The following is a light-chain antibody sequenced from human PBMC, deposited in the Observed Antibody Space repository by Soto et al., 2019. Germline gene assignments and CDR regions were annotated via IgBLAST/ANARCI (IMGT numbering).Light chain of an antibody. CDR3: CSYAGSSTVV. CDR2: EVS. CDR1: SSVVGSYNL. J-gene: IGLJ2*01. V-gene: IGLV2-23*02. Sequence: QSVLTQPASVSGSPGQSITISCTGTSSVVGSYNLVSWYQQHPGKAPKLMIYEVSKRPSGVSNRFSGSKSGNTASLTISGLQAEDEADYYCCSYAGSSTVVFGGGTKVTVL.